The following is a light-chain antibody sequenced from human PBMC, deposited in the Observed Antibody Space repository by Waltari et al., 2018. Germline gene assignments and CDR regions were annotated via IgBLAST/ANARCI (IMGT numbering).Light chain of an antibody. CDR3: QQFNDWSRT. CDR1: QSIRIN. J-gene: IGKJ1*01. CDR2: ESS. V-gene: IGKV3-15*01. Sequence: VMTPSPATLSVSQGERPTLSGRASQSIRINMVWYQQSPGQAPRTLLYESSMRATDTPASFSGSGSGTEVTLTNSSVQCEDAAVYYCQQFNDWSRTFGQGTKVEIK.